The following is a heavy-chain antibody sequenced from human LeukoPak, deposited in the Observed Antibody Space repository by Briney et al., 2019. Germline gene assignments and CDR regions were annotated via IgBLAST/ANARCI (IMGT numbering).Heavy chain of an antibody. D-gene: IGHD3-3*01. CDR1: GGSISSDY. CDR2: SYNSGST. J-gene: IGHJ3*01. V-gene: IGHV4-59*08. Sequence: SETLSLTRPVSGGSISSDYWGWIRQPPGKGLEWIGYSYNSGSTNYNPSLKSRVTISVDTTKNQFSLKLSSVTAADTAVYYCARQRGIGEGAFDFWGRGTMVTFSS. CDR3: ARQRGIGEGAFDF.